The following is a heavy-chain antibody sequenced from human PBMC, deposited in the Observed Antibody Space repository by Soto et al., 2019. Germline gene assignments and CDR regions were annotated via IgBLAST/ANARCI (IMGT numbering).Heavy chain of an antibody. J-gene: IGHJ4*02. CDR1: GGSVSSGSYY. Sequence: QVQLQESGPGLVKPSETLSLTCTVSGGSVSSGSYYWSWIRQAPGKGLEWIGYIYYSGSTNYNTSLDSRVTISVDTSKNQFSLKLSSVTDADTAVYYCARDGGIAVAFDYWGQGTLVTVSS. D-gene: IGHD6-19*01. V-gene: IGHV4-61*01. CDR3: ARDGGIAVAFDY. CDR2: IYYSGST.